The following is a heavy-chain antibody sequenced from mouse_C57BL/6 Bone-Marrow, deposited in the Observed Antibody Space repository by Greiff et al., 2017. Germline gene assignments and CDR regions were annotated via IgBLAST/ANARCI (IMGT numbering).Heavy chain of an antibody. Sequence: QVQLQQSGAELARPGASVTLSCKASGYTFTSYGISWVKQRPGQGLEWIGEIYPRSGNTYYNEKFKGKATLTADKSSSTAYMELRSLTSEDSAVYFCASGGLRVYWGQGTTLTVSS. V-gene: IGHV1-81*01. CDR2: IYPRSGNT. D-gene: IGHD2-4*01. CDR1: GYTFTSYG. J-gene: IGHJ2*01. CDR3: ASGGLRVY.